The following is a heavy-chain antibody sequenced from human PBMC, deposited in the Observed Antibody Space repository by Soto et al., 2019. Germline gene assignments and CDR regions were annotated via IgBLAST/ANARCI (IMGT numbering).Heavy chain of an antibody. V-gene: IGHV1-69*04. Sequence: SVKVSCKASGGTFSSYTISWVRQAPGQGLEWMGRIIPILGIANYAQKFQGRVTITADKSTSTAYMELSSLRSEDTAVYYCAREGGYYYDSSGYGNAFDIWGQGTMVTVSS. CDR3: AREGGYYYDSSGYGNAFDI. CDR2: IIPILGIA. CDR1: GGTFSSYT. J-gene: IGHJ3*02. D-gene: IGHD3-22*01.